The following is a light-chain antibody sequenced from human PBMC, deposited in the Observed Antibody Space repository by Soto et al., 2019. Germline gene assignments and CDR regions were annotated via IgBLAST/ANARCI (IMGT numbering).Light chain of an antibody. CDR3: QQYNNWPAWT. Sequence: EIVMTQSPATLSVSPGERATLSCRASQSVSSNLAWYQQKPGQAPRLRIYGASTRATGIPARFSGSGSGTEFTLTISSLQTEEFAVYYCQQYNNWPAWTVGQGTKVEI. CDR1: QSVSSN. J-gene: IGKJ1*01. CDR2: GAS. V-gene: IGKV3-15*01.